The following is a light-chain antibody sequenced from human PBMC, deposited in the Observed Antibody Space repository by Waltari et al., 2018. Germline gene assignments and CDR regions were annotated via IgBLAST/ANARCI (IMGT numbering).Light chain of an antibody. J-gene: IGKJ4*01. CDR1: QSLLHSNGNTY. CDR3: VQAIAFPLT. CDR2: GGS. V-gene: IGKV2-40*01. Sequence: DIVMTQTPLSLPITPGEPASISCRSGQSLLHSNGNTYLHWYLQKPGQSPQLLIYGGSNRASGVPDRFSGSGSGTDFTLKISKVEAGDVGVYYCVQAIAFPLTFGGGTKVEIK.